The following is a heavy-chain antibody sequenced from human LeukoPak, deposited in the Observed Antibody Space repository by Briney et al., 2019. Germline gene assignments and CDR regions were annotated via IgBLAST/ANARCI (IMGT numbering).Heavy chain of an antibody. J-gene: IGHJ4*02. CDR3: AKERNLEIAVAGTIFDY. CDR2: IYSGGST. V-gene: IGHV3-66*01. D-gene: IGHD6-19*01. CDR1: GFTVSSNY. Sequence: PGGSLRLSCAASGFTVSSNYMSWVRQAPGKGLEWVSVIYSGGSTYYADSVKGRFTISRDNSKNTLYLEMTSLKAEDTAVYYCAKERNLEIAVAGTIFDYWGQGTLVTVSS.